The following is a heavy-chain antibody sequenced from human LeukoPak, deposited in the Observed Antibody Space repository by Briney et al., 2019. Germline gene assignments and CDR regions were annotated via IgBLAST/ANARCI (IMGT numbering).Heavy chain of an antibody. CDR3: ARDPRGTYDY. D-gene: IGHD5-12*01. CDR2: INPSSGDT. Sequence: ASLKVSCKASGYTFTAAYNIRWLRQAPGQGPEFMGWINPSSGDTRYAQKFQGRVIVTRDTVISTAYMEMSSLTSDDTAVYYCARDPRGTYDYWGQGTLVTVSS. CDR1: GYTFTAAYN. V-gene: IGHV1-2*02. J-gene: IGHJ4*02.